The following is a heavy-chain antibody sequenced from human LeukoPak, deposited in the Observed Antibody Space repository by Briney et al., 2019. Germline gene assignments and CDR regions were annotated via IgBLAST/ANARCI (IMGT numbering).Heavy chain of an antibody. J-gene: IGHJ5*02. CDR2: INPSGGST. CDR3: ARDPDPGYGDYVGYWFDP. CDR1: GYTFTSYY. Sequence: ASVKVSCKASGYTFTSYYMHCVRQAPGQGLEWMGIINPSGGSTSYAQKFQGRVTMTRDTSTSTVYMELSSLRSEDTAVYYCARDPDPGYGDYVGYWFDPWGQGTLVTVSS. D-gene: IGHD4-17*01. V-gene: IGHV1-46*01.